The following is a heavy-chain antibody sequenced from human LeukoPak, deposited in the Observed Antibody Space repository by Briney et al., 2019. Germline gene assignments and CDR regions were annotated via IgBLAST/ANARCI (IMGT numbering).Heavy chain of an antibody. CDR3: WSGYPENYYYYMDV. CDR1: GYSISSGYY. V-gene: IGHV4-38-2*02. Sequence: SETLSLTCTVSGYSISSGYYWGWIRQPPGKGLEWIGSIYHSGSTYYNPSLKSRVTISVDTSKNQFSLKLSSVTAADTAVYYCWSGYPENYYYYMDVWGKGTTVTVSS. J-gene: IGHJ6*03. D-gene: IGHD5-18*01. CDR2: IYHSGST.